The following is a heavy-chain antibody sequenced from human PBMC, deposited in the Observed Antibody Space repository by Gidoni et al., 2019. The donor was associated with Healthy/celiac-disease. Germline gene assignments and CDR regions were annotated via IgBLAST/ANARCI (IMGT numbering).Heavy chain of an antibody. CDR3: AKDDYGDYWYFDL. D-gene: IGHD4-17*01. J-gene: IGHJ2*01. CDR2: ISGSGGST. CDR1: GFTFSSYA. V-gene: IGHV3-23*01. Sequence: EVQLLESGGGLVQPGGSLRLSCAASGFTFSSYAMSWVRQAPGKGLEWVSAISGSGGSTYYAASVKGRFTISRDNSKNTLYLQMNSLRAEDTAVYYCAKDDYGDYWYFDLWGRGTLVTVSS.